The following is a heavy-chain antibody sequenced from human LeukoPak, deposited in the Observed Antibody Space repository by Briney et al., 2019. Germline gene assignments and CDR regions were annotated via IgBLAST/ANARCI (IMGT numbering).Heavy chain of an antibody. CDR2: IYTSGST. J-gene: IGHJ4*02. V-gene: IGHV4-61*02. CDR1: GGSISSGSYY. CDR3: AREGTIFGVVMLLDY. Sequence: PSQTLSLTCTVSGGSISSGSYYWSWIRQPAGKGLEWIGRIYTSGSTNYNPSLKSRVTISVDTSKNQFSLKLSSVTAADTAVYYCAREGTIFGVVMLLDYWGQGTLVTVSS. D-gene: IGHD3-3*01.